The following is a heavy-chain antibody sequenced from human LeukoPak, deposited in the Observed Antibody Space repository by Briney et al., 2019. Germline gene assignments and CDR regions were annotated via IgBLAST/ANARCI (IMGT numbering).Heavy chain of an antibody. Sequence: SQTLSFTCALSVGSISSCYCSWIRQPAGKGLDWSGRIYTSARTNYTPSLKTRVTMSVDTSKTQFSLNLSSVTAADTAVYYCARDAYYDFWSGYSHNWFDPWGQGTLVTVSS. CDR2: IYTSART. J-gene: IGHJ5*02. CDR3: ARDAYYDFWSGYSHNWFDP. CDR1: VGSISSCY. D-gene: IGHD3-3*01. V-gene: IGHV4-4*07.